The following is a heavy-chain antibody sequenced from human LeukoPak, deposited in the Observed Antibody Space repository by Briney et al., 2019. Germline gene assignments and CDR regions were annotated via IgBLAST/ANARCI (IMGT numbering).Heavy chain of an antibody. V-gene: IGHV3-66*02. CDR2: IYTGGST. CDR3: ARGTFGY. J-gene: IGHJ4*02. Sequence: GGSLRLSCAASGFTVNSNYITWVRQAPGRGLEWVSVIYTGGSTYYADSVKGRFTISRDNSKNTLYLQMNSLRPEDTAIYYCARGTFGYWGQETLVTVSS. CDR1: GFTVNSNY.